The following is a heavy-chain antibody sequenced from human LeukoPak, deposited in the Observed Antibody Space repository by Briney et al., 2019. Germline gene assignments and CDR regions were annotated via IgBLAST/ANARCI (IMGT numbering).Heavy chain of an antibody. CDR3: ARENHGDYSFDY. Sequence: SVKVSCKVSGGTFISYAISWVRQAPGQGLEWMGGIIPIFGTANYAQKFQGRVTITADESTSTAYMELSSLRSEDTAVYYCARENHGDYSFDYWGQGTLVTVSS. CDR1: GGTFISYA. CDR2: IIPIFGTA. D-gene: IGHD4-17*01. V-gene: IGHV1-69*13. J-gene: IGHJ4*02.